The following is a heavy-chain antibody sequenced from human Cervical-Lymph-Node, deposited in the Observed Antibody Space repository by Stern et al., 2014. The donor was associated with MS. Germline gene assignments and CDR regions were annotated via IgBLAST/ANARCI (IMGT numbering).Heavy chain of an antibody. CDR1: GDRFSTFY. CDR3: ARIYCSGDECYHSFDT. Sequence: VQLVQSGAEVKKPGASVKVSCKASGDRFSTFYLHWLRQAPGQGLQLIGRIDPGIAATNSSQTFQGRLTMTTDASMTTVYLELCGLRSDDTSVYYCARIYCSGDECYHSFDTWGQGTLVTVSS. V-gene: IGHV1-2*06. D-gene: IGHD3-16*02. J-gene: IGHJ4*02. CDR2: IDPGIAAT.